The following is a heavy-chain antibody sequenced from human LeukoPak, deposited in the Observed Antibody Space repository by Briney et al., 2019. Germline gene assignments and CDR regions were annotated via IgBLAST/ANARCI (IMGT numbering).Heavy chain of an antibody. J-gene: IGHJ5*02. V-gene: IGHV4-59*11. CDR2: IYYSGST. CDR1: GGSISSHY. D-gene: IGHD1-20*01. CDR3: ARDLASITGRTPGWFDP. Sequence: PSETLSLTCTVSGGSISSHYWSWIRQPPGKGLEWIGYIYYSGSTNYNPSLKSRVTISVDTSKNQFSLKLSSVTAADTAVYYCARDLASITGRTPGWFDPWGQGTLVTVPS.